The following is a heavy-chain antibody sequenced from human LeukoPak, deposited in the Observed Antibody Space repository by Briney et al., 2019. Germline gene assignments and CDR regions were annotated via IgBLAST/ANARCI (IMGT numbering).Heavy chain of an antibody. D-gene: IGHD6-13*01. CDR1: GGSISSYY. V-gene: IGHV4-59*01. CDR3: ARGKVGQQLVAYPDY. CDR2: IYYSGST. J-gene: IGHJ4*02. Sequence: PSETLSLTCTVSGGSISSYYWSWIRQPPGNGLEWIGYIYYSGSTNYNPSLKSRVTISVDTSKNQFSLKLSSVTAADTAVYYCARGKVGQQLVAYPDYWGQGTLVTVSS.